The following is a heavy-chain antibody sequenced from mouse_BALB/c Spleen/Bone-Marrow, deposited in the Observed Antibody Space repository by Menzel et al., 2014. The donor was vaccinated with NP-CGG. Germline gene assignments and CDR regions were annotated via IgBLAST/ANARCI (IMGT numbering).Heavy chain of an antibody. CDR3: ARLSYYGRFAY. CDR1: GFDFSRYW. Sequence: EVQRVESGGGLVQPGGSLKLSCAASGFDFSRYWMSWVRQAPGKGLEWIGEINPDSSTTNYTPSLKDKFIISRDNAKNTLYLQMSKVRSEDTALYYCARLSYYGRFAYWGQGTLVTVSA. J-gene: IGHJ3*01. V-gene: IGHV4-1*02. D-gene: IGHD1-1*01. CDR2: INPDSSTT.